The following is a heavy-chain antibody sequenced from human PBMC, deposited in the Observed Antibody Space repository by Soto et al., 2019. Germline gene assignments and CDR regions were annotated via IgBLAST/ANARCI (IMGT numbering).Heavy chain of an antibody. CDR1: GGSISSGGYY. J-gene: IGHJ4*02. V-gene: IGHV4-31*03. CDR2: IYYRGST. CDR3: ARDVARGGNFDY. Sequence: QVQLQESGPGLVKPSQTLSLTCTVSGGSISSGGYYWSWIRQHPGKGLEWIGYIYYRGSTYYNPSLKSRVTISVDTSKNQFSLKLSSVTAADTAVYYCARDVARGGNFDYWGQGTLVTVSS. D-gene: IGHD3-16*01.